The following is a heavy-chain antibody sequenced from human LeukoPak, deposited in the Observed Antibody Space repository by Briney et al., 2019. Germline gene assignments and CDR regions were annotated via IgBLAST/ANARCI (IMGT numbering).Heavy chain of an antibody. J-gene: IGHJ4*02. V-gene: IGHV3-23*01. CDR2: ISGSGGST. D-gene: IGHD3-22*01. Sequence: GGSLRLSCTASGFTFSSYAMSWVRQAPGKGLEWVSAISGSGGSTYYADSVKGRFTISRDNSKNTLYLQMNSLRAEDTAVYYCARYRVVVITNKNYYFDYWGQGTLVTVSS. CDR1: GFTFSSYA. CDR3: ARYRVVVITNKNYYFDY.